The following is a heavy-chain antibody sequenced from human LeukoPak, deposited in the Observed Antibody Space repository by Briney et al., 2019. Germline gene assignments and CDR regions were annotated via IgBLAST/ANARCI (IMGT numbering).Heavy chain of an antibody. V-gene: IGHV1-69*05. J-gene: IGHJ4*02. CDR1: GGTFSSYA. Sequence: SVKVSCKASGGTFSSYAISWVRQAPGQGLEWMGRIIPIFGTANYAQKFQGRVTIATDESTSTAYMELSSLRSEDTAVYYCARGPPAFSSVAVDYWGQGTLVTVSS. CDR2: IIPIFGTA. D-gene: IGHD6-19*01. CDR3: ARGPPAFSSVAVDY.